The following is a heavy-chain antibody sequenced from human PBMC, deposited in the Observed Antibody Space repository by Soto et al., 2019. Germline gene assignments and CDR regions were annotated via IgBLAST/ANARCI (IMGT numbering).Heavy chain of an antibody. D-gene: IGHD2-2*01. CDR3: ARHYCSSTSCYPVYYYYYGMDV. Sequence: GESLKISCKGSGYSFTSYWIGWVRQMPGKGLEWMGIIYPGDSDTRYSPSFQGQVTISADKSISTAYLQWSSLKASDTAMYYCARHYCSSTSCYPVYYYYYGMDVWGQGTTVTVS. J-gene: IGHJ6*02. V-gene: IGHV5-51*01. CDR1: GYSFTSYW. CDR2: IYPGDSDT.